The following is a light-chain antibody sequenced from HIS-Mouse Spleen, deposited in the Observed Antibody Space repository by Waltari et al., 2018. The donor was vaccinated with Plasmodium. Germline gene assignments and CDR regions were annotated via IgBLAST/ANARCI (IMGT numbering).Light chain of an antibody. J-gene: IGKJ2*01. V-gene: IGKV1-39*01. CDR3: QQSYSTPYT. CDR2: AAS. CDR1: QSISSY. Sequence: DIQMTHSPSSLSASVGDRVTITCRESQSISSYLNWYQQKPGKAPKLLIYAASSLQSGVPSRFSGSGSGTDFTLTISSLQPEDFATFYCQQSYSTPYTFGQGTKLEIK.